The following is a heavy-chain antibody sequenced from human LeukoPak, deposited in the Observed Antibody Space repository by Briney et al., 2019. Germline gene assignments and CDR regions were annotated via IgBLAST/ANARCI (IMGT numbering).Heavy chain of an antibody. CDR2: ISSTSSDL. CDR1: GFNIKSYS. V-gene: IGHV3-21*06. J-gene: IGHJ4*02. Sequence: GGSLRLSCAASGFNIKSYSMNWVRQAPGKGLVWVSFISSTSSDLLYADSVKGRFTVSRDNGKNSLYLQMNSLRAEDTAVYYCARAAGHYFDYWGQGSLVTVSS. D-gene: IGHD3-10*01. CDR3: ARAAGHYFDY.